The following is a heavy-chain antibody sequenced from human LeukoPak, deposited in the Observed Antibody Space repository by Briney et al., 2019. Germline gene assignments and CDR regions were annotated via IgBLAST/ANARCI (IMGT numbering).Heavy chain of an antibody. D-gene: IGHD5-24*01. CDR2: INHSGST. J-gene: IGHJ6*03. V-gene: IGHV4-34*01. CDR1: GGSFSGYY. CDR3: ARARRGGYNKDYYYMDV. Sequence: PSETLSLTCAVYGGSFSGYYWSWIRQPPGKGLEWIGEINHSGSTNYNPSLKSRVTISVDTSKNQFSLKLSSVTAADTAVYYCARARRGGYNKDYYYMDVWGKGTTATVSS.